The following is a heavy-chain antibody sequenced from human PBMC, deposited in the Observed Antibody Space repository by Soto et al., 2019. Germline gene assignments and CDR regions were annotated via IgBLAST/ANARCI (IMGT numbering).Heavy chain of an antibody. D-gene: IGHD1-1*01. V-gene: IGHV3-15*05. CDR3: TTDPPVP. Sequence: EVQLVESGGGLVKPGGSLRLSCLVSEFTFTDAWMSWVRQAPGKGLGWVGSIKSRADGGTRDYAAPVKDRFSISRDDSKNTLYLEMNSVKIEDTAIYYCTTDPPVPWGQGTLVTVSS. CDR2: IKSRADGGTR. CDR1: EFTFTDAW. J-gene: IGHJ4*02.